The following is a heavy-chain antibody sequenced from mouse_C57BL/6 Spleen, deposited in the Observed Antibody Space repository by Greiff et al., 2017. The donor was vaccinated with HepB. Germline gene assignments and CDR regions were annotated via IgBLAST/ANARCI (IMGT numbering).Heavy chain of an antibody. V-gene: IGHV1-19*01. CDR1: GYTFTDYY. J-gene: IGHJ2*01. Sequence: EVQLKQSGPVLVKPGASVKMSCKASGYTFTDYYMNWVKQSHGKSLEWIGVINPYNGGTSYNQKFKGKATLTVDKSSSTAYMELNSLTSEDSAVYYCARRGNYFDYWGQGTTLTVSS. CDR3: ARRGNYFDY. CDR2: INPYNGGT.